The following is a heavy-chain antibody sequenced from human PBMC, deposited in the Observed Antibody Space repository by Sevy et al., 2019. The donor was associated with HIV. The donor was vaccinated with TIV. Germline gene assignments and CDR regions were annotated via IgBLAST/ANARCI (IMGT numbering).Heavy chain of an antibody. V-gene: IGHV3-48*02. Sequence: GGSLRLSCAASGFTFSSYSMNWVRQAPGKGLEWVSYISSSSSTIYYADSVKGRFTISRDNAKKSLYLQMNSLRDEDTAVYYCAREGKEGAASDDAFDIWGQGTMVTVS. J-gene: IGHJ3*02. D-gene: IGHD6-13*01. CDR1: GFTFSSYS. CDR3: AREGKEGAASDDAFDI. CDR2: ISSSSSTI.